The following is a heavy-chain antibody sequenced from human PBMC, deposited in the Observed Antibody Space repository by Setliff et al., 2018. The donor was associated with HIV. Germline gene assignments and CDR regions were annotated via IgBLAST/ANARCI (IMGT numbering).Heavy chain of an antibody. CDR3: ARHYYDSSGYFLIDY. J-gene: IGHJ4*02. D-gene: IGHD3-22*01. CDR2: IYYSGST. V-gene: IGHV4-59*08. Sequence: PSETLSLTCAVDGGSFSGYYWSWIRQPPGKGLEWIGYIYYSGSTYYDPSLKSRVTISVDTSKNQFSLKLSSVTAADTAVYYCARHYYDSSGYFLIDYWGQGTLVTVSS. CDR1: GGSFSGYY.